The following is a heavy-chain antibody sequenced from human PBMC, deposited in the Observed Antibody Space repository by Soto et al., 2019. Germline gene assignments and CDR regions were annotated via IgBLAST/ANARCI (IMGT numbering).Heavy chain of an antibody. Sequence: ASVKVSCKASGYTFTGYYMHWVRQAPGQGLEWMGWINPNSGGTNYAQKFQGRVTMTRDTSISTAYMELSRLRSDDTAVYYCAREEGIAAASLSYYYYGMDVWAKGPRSPSP. CDR2: INPNSGGT. D-gene: IGHD6-13*01. CDR1: GYTFTGYY. CDR3: AREEGIAAASLSYYYYGMDV. V-gene: IGHV1-2*02. J-gene: IGHJ6*02.